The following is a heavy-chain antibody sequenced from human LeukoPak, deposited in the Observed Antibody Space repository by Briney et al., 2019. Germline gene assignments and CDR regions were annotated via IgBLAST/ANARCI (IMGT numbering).Heavy chain of an antibody. CDR3: ARGTRGTLGYCSGGSCYSFFY. J-gene: IGHJ4*02. CDR2: MNPNSGNT. CDR1: VYTFTSYD. Sequence: ASVKVSCKSSVYTFTSYDINWVRQATGQGLEWMGWMNPNSGNTGYAQKFQARVTMTMNTSISPAYMELSSLRSEDTAVYYCARGTRGTLGYCSGGSCYSFFYWGQGTLVTVSS. V-gene: IGHV1-8*01. D-gene: IGHD2-15*01.